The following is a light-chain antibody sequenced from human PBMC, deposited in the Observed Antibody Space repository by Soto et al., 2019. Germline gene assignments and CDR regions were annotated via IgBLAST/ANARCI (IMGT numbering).Light chain of an antibody. CDR3: QQYHNWPPQYT. CDR1: QTIASN. J-gene: IGKJ2*01. V-gene: IGKV3-15*01. Sequence: EIVMTQSPASLSVSPGDGATLSCRASQTIASNLAWYQQKPGQGPRLLIHGASTRAAGVPARFSGSGSGTDFALTISGLQSEDFAVXYCQQYHNWPPQYTFGQGTKLQIK. CDR2: GAS.